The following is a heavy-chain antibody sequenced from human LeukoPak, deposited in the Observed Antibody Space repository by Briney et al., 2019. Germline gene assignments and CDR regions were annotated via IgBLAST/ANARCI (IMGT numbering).Heavy chain of an antibody. J-gene: IGHJ4*02. V-gene: IGHV1-2*02. CDR3: ARGSRDTSMGYFDY. CDR2: INPYSGDT. D-gene: IGHD5-18*01. Sequence: GASMRVSCKASGYTFTDYYMHWVRQAPGQGLEWMGWINPYSGDTNYAQKFQGRVTMTRDTSISTAYMELSRLRSDDTAVYFCARGSRDTSMGYFDYWGQGTLVTVSS. CDR1: GYTFTDYY.